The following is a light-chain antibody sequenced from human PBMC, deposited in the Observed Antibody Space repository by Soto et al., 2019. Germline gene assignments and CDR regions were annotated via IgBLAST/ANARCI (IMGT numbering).Light chain of an antibody. V-gene: IGKV3-15*01. CDR3: QQYNNWPPWT. Sequence: EIVLTQSPGTLTFSPGERSTLSCSASQSVSSSFLAWYQQKPGQAPRLLIYGASTRATGIPARFSGSGSGTEFTLTISSLQSEDFAVYYCQQYNNWPPWTFGQGTKVDI. CDR2: GAS. CDR1: QSVSSS. J-gene: IGKJ1*01.